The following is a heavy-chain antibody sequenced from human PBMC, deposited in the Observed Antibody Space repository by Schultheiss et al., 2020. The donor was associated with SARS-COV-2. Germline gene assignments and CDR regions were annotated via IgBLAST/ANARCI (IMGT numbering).Heavy chain of an antibody. CDR3: ARARGETGRGAFDI. Sequence: SETLSLTCTVSGGSISSYYWSWIRQPPGKGLEWIGYIYYSGSTNYNPSLKSRVTISVDTSKNQFSLKLSSVTAADTAVYYCARARGETGRGAFDIWGQGTMVTVSS. CDR2: IYYSGST. D-gene: IGHD3-10*01. V-gene: IGHV4-59*01. CDR1: GGSISSYY. J-gene: IGHJ3*02.